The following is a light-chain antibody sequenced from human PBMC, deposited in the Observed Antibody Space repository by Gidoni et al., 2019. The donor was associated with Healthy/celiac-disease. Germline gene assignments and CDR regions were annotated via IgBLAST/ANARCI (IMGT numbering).Light chain of an antibody. CDR1: QSISSY. J-gene: IGKJ2*01. V-gene: IGKV1-39*01. CDR3: QQSYSTPYT. Sequence: DIQMTQSPSSLSASVGHRVTITCRASQSISSYLNWYQQKPGKAPKLLIYAASSLQSGVPSRFSGSGSGTDFTLTISSLQPEDFATYYCQQSYSTPYTFGQXTKLEIK. CDR2: AAS.